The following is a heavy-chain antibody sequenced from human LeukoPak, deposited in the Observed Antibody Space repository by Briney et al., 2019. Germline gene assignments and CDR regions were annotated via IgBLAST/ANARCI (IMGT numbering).Heavy chain of an antibody. D-gene: IGHD3-10*01. V-gene: IGHV3-48*02. Sequence: QAGGSLRLSCAASGFTFSTYSMNWVRQAPGKGLEWVSYISSGSSGIYYADSVKGRFTISRDNAKNSLLLQMNSLRDEDTAVYYCAKDRYGSGNNWLDPWGQGTLVTVSS. CDR2: ISSGSSGI. CDR3: AKDRYGSGNNWLDP. CDR1: GFTFSTYS. J-gene: IGHJ5*02.